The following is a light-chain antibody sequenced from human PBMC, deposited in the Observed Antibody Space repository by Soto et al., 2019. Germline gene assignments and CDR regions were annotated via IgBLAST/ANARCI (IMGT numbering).Light chain of an antibody. V-gene: IGKV1-27*01. CDR3: QKYNSGPPIT. Sequence: SQMPNYPSSLSASVVDRVTITCRPSQGISNYLASYQQKPGKVPKLLIYAASTLQSGVPSRFSGSGSGTDFTLTISSLQPEDVASYYCQKYNSGPPITFGQGTRLEIK. CDR2: AAS. J-gene: IGKJ5*01. CDR1: QGISNY.